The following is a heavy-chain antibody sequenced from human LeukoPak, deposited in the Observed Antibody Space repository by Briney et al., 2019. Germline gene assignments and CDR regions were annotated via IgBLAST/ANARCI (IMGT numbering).Heavy chain of an antibody. J-gene: IGHJ4*02. CDR3: ARAPEYGLYYFDY. CDR2: IYYSGST. CDR1: GGSISSYH. D-gene: IGHD1-14*01. Sequence: PSETLSLTCTVSGGSISSYHWSWIRQPPGKGLECIGYIYYSGSTHYNPSLKSRVTISVDTSKNQFSLNLSSVTAADTAVYYCARAPEYGLYYFDYWGQGTLVTVSS. V-gene: IGHV4-59*12.